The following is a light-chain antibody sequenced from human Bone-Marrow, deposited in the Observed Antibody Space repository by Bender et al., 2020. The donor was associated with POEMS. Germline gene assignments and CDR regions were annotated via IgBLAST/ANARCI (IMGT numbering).Light chain of an antibody. CDR1: SSVAPHSNS. CDR3: SSSIDTTIVI. CDR2: EVS. V-gene: IGLV2-14*01. J-gene: IGLJ2*01. Sequence: QSALTQPPSASGSPGQSVTISCTGTSSVAPHSNSVSWYQQHPGMAPKLLIYEVSNRPSGTSNRFSASKSGNTAYLTISGLQAEDEADYFCSSSIDTTIVIFGGGTKLTVL.